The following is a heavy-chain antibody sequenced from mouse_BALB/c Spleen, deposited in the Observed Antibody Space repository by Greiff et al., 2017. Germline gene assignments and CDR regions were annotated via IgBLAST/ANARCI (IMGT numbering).Heavy chain of an antibody. V-gene: IGHV7-3*02. Sequence: DVQLVESGGGLVQPGGSLRLSCATSGFTFTDYYMSWVRQPPGKALEWLGFIRNKANGYTTEYSASVKGRFTISRDNSQSILYLQMNTLRAEDSATYYCARDRDGLDYWGQGTTLTVSS. D-gene: IGHD1-2*01. CDR2: IRNKANGYTT. CDR3: ARDRDGLDY. CDR1: GFTFTDYY. J-gene: IGHJ2*01.